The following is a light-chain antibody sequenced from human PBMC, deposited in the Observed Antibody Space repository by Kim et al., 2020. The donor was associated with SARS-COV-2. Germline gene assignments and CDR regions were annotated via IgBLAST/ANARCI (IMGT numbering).Light chain of an antibody. V-gene: IGKV3-15*01. Sequence: VSPGERATLSCRASQSVSSNLAWYQQKPGQAPRLLIYGASTRATGIPARFSGSGSGTEFTLTISSLQSEDFAVYYCQQYNNWPYTFGQGTKLEIK. CDR3: QQYNNWPYT. J-gene: IGKJ2*01. CDR2: GAS. CDR1: QSVSSN.